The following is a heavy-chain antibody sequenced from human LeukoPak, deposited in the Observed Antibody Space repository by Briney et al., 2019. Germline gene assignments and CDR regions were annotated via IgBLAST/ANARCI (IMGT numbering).Heavy chain of an antibody. D-gene: IGHD2-2*01. J-gene: IGHJ5*02. V-gene: IGHV4-4*07. CDR2: IYSTGST. Sequence: SETLSLTCTVSGGSISSYYWSWIRRPAGKGLEWIGRIYSTGSTIYNPSLESRVTMSVDTSRNQFSLNLTSVTAADTAVYYCARDRGYCSGTTCYPRFDPWGQGTLVTVSS. CDR1: GGSISSYY. CDR3: ARDRGYCSGTTCYPRFDP.